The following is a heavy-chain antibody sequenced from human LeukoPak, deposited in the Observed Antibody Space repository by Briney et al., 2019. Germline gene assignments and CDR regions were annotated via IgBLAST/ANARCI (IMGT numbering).Heavy chain of an antibody. CDR2: IYYSGST. Sequence: SETLSLTCTVSGGSISSSSYYWGWIRQPPGKGLEWIGSIYYSGSTYYNPPLKSRVTISVDTSKNQFSLKLSSVTAADTAVYYCARVFLRVYYYGSGSLSGAFDIWGQGTMVTVSS. CDR1: GGSISSSSYY. V-gene: IGHV4-39*07. J-gene: IGHJ3*02. CDR3: ARVFLRVYYYGSGSLSGAFDI. D-gene: IGHD3-10*01.